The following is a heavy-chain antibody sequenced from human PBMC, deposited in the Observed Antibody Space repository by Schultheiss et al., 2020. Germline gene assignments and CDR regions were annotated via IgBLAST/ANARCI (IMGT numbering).Heavy chain of an antibody. CDR2: ISGSGGST. D-gene: IGHD3-3*01. J-gene: IGHJ4*02. Sequence: GGSLRLSCAASGFTFSSNYMSWVRQAPGKGLEWVSAISGSGGSTYYADSVKGRFTISRDNSKNTLYLQMNSLRAEDTAVYYCARDPGNDFWSGPGYYFDYWGQGTLVTVSS. V-gene: IGHV3-23*01. CDR1: GFTFSSNY. CDR3: ARDPGNDFWSGPGYYFDY.